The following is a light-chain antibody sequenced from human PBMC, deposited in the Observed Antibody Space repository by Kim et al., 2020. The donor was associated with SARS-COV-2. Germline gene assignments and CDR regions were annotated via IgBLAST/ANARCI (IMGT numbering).Light chain of an antibody. CDR2: QDA. V-gene: IGLV3-1*01. CDR1: ELGDKY. Sequence: GSPGQTASITCSGDELGDKYVCWYQQRPGQSPVVVIYQDAKRPSGIPERFSGSNSGNTATLTISGTQAMDEADYHCQVWDSSTVVFGGGTQLTVL. J-gene: IGLJ2*01. CDR3: QVWDSSTVV.